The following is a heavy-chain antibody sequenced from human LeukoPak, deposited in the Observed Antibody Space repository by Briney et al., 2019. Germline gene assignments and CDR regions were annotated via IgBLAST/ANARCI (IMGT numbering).Heavy chain of an antibody. CDR3: ARGRYYGSGSYNY. V-gene: IGHV4-39*01. CDR2: IYYSGST. J-gene: IGHJ4*02. Sequence: PSETLSLTCTVSGGSISSSSYYWGWIRQPPGKVLEWIGSIYYSGSTYYNPSLKSRVTISVDTSKNQFSLKLSSVTAADTAVYYCARGRYYGSGSYNYWGQGTLVTVSS. CDR1: GGSISSSSYY. D-gene: IGHD3-10*01.